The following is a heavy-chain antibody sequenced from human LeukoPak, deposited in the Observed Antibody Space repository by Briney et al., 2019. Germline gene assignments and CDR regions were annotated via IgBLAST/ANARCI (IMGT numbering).Heavy chain of an antibody. CDR2: INPNSGGT. Sequence: ASVKVSCKASGYTFTGYYMHWVRQAPGQGLEWMGWINPNSGGTNYAQKFQGRVTMTRDTSISTAYMELSRLRSEDTAVYYCAARGNYGDYVDYWGQGTLVTVSS. D-gene: IGHD4-17*01. J-gene: IGHJ4*02. V-gene: IGHV1-2*02. CDR3: AARGNYGDYVDY. CDR1: GYTFTGYY.